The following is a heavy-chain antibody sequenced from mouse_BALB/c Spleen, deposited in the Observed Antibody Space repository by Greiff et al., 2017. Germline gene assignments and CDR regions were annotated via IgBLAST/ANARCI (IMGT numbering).Heavy chain of an antibody. CDR3: ARDKGHYYGSWFAY. J-gene: IGHJ3*01. CDR2: IWGDGST. Sequence: QVQLKESGPGLVAPSQSLSITCTVSGFSLTGYGVNWVRQPPGKGLEWLGMIWGDGSTDYNSALKSRLSISKDNSKSQVFLKMNSLQTDDTARYYCARDKGHYYGSWFAYWGQGTLVTVSA. V-gene: IGHV2-6-7*01. CDR1: GFSLTGYG. D-gene: IGHD1-2*01.